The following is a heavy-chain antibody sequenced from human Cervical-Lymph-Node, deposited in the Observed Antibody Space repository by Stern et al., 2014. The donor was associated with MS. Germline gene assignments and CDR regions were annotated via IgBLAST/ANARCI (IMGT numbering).Heavy chain of an antibody. CDR2: VDWDDDT. Sequence: QVTLKESGPALVRPTQTLTLTCSFSGFSLTTDGMCVSWIRQPPGKALQWLALVDWDDDTCYDTSLRTRLTISKDTSKNQVVLTMANMDPVDTATYFCARTRWGASGRHAARFDHWGQGTVVTVSS. CDR3: ARTRWGASGRHAARFDH. J-gene: IGHJ3*01. V-gene: IGHV2-70*01. CDR1: GFSLTTDGMC. D-gene: IGHD1-26*01.